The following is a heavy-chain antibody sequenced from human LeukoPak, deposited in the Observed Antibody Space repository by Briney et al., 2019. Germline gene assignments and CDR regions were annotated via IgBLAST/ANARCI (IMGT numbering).Heavy chain of an antibody. CDR2: IYYSGST. CDR3: ARRGTGCSSSWWGQWAFDI. D-gene: IGHD6-13*01. V-gene: IGHV4-59*01. CDR1: GGSISSYY. Sequence: PSETLSLTCTVSGGSISSYYWGWIRQPPGKGLEWIGYIYYSGSTNYNPSLKSRVTISVDTSKNQFSLKLSSVTAADTAVYYCARRGTGCSSSWWGQWAFDIWGQGTMVTVSS. J-gene: IGHJ3*02.